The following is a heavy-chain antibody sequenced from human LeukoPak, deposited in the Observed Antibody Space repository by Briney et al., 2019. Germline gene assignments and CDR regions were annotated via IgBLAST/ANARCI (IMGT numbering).Heavy chain of an antibody. D-gene: IGHD3-3*01. Sequence: PGGSLRLSCAASGFTFRSYTMHWVRQAPGKGPEWVAVILYDGRTTNYAEPVRGRFTISRNNSKNTLYLQMNSLRAEDTAVYYCARDLRFLEWLDAFDIWGQGTMVTVSS. V-gene: IGHV3-30*04. J-gene: IGHJ3*02. CDR2: ILYDGRTT. CDR1: GFTFRSYT. CDR3: ARDLRFLEWLDAFDI.